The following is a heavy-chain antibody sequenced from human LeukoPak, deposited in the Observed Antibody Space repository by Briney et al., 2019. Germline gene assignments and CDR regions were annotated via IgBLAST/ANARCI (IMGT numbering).Heavy chain of an antibody. CDR3: AREAVTKYYFDY. CDR2: IYYSGST. V-gene: IGHV4-59*01. CDR1: GGSISSYY. J-gene: IGHJ4*02. Sequence: PSETLSLTCTVSGGSISSYYWSWIRQPPGKGLEWIGYIYYSGSTNYNPSLKSRVTMSVDTSKNQFSLKLSSVTAADTAVYYCAREAVTKYYFDYWGQGTLVTVSS. D-gene: IGHD4-17*01.